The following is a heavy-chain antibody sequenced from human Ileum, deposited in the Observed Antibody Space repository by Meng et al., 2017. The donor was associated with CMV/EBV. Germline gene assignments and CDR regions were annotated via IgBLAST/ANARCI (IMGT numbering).Heavy chain of an antibody. CDR1: GFTFNTYG. V-gene: IGHV3-30*02. CDR2: IRYDGTIK. D-gene: IGHD3-10*01. Sequence: GESLKISCAVSGFTFNTYGMHWVRQAPGKGLEWVSFIRYDGTIKDYADSVKGRFSISRDNSMNRLYLQMSSLRVEDTAVYYCAKDPSELWGQGTLVTVSS. J-gene: IGHJ4*02. CDR3: AKDPSEL.